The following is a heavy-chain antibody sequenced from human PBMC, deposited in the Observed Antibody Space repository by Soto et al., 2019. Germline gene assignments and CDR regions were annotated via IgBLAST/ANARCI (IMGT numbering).Heavy chain of an antibody. CDR1: GFSFSTYG. V-gene: IGHV3-33*01. CDR2: IWYDGTHE. Sequence: QVHLVESGGGVVQPVMSLRLSCTASGFSFSTYGMHWVRQAPGKRLEGVAVIWYDGTHEYYADSVKGRFTISRDNSKNALYLQMNSLRAEDTAVYYCARVRSGYYPTLDRWGQGTLVTVSS. D-gene: IGHD3-22*01. CDR3: ARVRSGYYPTLDR. J-gene: IGHJ5*02.